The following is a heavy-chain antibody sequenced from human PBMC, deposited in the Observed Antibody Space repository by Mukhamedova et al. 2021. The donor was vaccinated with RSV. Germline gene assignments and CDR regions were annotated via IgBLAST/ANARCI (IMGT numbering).Heavy chain of an antibody. J-gene: IGHJ4*02. Sequence: GLEWMGRIKPNSGVTYYAQKLQDRVTMTRDTSIDTAYLELSSLRSDDTAVYYCARGRYDRHCDYWGQGTLVTVSS. CDR3: ARGRYDRHCDY. D-gene: IGHD2-2*01. CDR2: IKPNSGVT. V-gene: IGHV1-2*06.